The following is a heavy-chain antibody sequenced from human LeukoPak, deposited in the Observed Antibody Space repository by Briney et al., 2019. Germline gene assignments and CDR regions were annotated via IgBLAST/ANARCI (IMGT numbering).Heavy chain of an antibody. V-gene: IGHV3-15*01. CDR3: TTDGAYNWNDVAWFDP. D-gene: IGHD1-1*01. Sequence: GGSLRLSCAASGFTFSNAWMSWVRQAPGKGLEWVGRIKSKTDGGTTDYAAPVKGRFTISRDDSKNTLYLQMNSLRTEDTAVYYCTTDGAYNWNDVAWFDPWGQGTLVTVSS. CDR1: GFTFSNAW. CDR2: IKSKTDGGTT. J-gene: IGHJ5*02.